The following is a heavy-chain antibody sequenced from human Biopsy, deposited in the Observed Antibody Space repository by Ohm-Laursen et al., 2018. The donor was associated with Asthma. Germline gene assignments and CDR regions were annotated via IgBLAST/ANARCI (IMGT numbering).Heavy chain of an antibody. CDR2: ISKDASTQ. CDR3: VRDGTDDAFDI. D-gene: IGHD1-1*01. CDR1: GFSFSNFA. V-gene: IGHV3-30*06. J-gene: IGHJ3*02. Sequence: SLRLSCSASGFSFSNFAIHRVRQAPGKGLEWVGVISKDASTQDYADSVKGRFTMARDNSKNTLDLQMSSLREEDTAVYYCVRDGTDDAFDIWGQGTVVSVSS.